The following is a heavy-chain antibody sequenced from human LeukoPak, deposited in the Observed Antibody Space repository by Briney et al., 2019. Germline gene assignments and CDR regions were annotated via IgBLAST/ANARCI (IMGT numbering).Heavy chain of an antibody. D-gene: IGHD1-7*01. J-gene: IGHJ6*03. CDR2: INDSGTI. Sequence: PSETLSLTCAVYGGSFSNYYWSWIRQSPGKGLEWIGEINDSGTINYNPSLMSRVTISVDKSKNQFSLKLSSVTAADTAVYYCARRWNYGRNYYIDDWGKGATVSVSS. CDR1: GGSFSNYY. CDR3: ARRWNYGRNYYIDD. V-gene: IGHV4-34*01.